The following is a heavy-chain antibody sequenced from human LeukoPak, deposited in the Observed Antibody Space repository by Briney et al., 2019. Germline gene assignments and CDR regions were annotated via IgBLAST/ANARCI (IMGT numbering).Heavy chain of an antibody. J-gene: IGHJ5*02. CDR2: ISSSSS. V-gene: IGHV3-21*01. Sequence: GGSLRLSCAASGFTFNSYNMHWVRQAPGKGLEWVSSISSSSSSADSVKGRFTISRDNAKNSLHLQMNSLRAEDTAVYYCARNYDSSGYGYNWFDPWGQGTLVTVSS. CDR1: GFTFNSYN. CDR3: ARNYDSSGYGYNWFDP. D-gene: IGHD3-22*01.